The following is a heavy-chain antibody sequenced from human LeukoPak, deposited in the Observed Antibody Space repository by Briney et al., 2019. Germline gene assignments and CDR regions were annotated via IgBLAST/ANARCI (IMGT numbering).Heavy chain of an antibody. CDR1: GFTFSSYG. J-gene: IGHJ4*02. CDR3: ARLRNNDYGDY. D-gene: IGHD2-8*01. V-gene: IGHV3-23*01. Sequence: GGSLRLSCAASGFTFSSYGMSWVRQAPGKGLEWVSAISGSGGSTYYADSVKGRFTISRDNSKNTLYLQMNSLRAEDTAVYYCARLRNNDYGDYWGQGTLVTVSS. CDR2: ISGSGGST.